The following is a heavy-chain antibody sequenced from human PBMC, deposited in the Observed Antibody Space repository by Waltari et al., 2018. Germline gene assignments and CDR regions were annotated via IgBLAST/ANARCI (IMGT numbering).Heavy chain of an antibody. D-gene: IGHD4-4*01. V-gene: IGHV3-20*04. Sequence: GSLRLSCAASGFPFDHYAMAWVRQAPGKGLEWVSGINWDGSSTGYADSVKGRFTISRDNAKNSLHLHVNSLTAEDTAFSYCARVNSNYVNWFDPWGQGTLVIVSS. J-gene: IGHJ5*02. CDR2: INWDGSST. CDR1: GFPFDHYA. CDR3: ARVNSNYVNWFDP.